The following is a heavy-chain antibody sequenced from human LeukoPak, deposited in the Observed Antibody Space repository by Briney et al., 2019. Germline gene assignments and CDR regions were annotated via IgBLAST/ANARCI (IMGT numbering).Heavy chain of an antibody. D-gene: IGHD5-24*01. CDR1: GYTFTSYA. J-gene: IGHJ4*02. CDR3: ARGGRDGYNWKDFDY. Sequence: ASVKVSCKASGYTFTSYAMHWVRQAPGQRLEWMGWINAGNGNTRYSQKFQGRVTITRDTSASTAYMELSSLRSEDTAVYYCARGGRDGYNWKDFDYWGQGTLVTVSS. V-gene: IGHV1-3*01. CDR2: INAGNGNT.